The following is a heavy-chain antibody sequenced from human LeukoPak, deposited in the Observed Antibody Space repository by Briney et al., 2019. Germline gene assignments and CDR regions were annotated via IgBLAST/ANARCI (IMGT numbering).Heavy chain of an antibody. CDR2: INHSGST. J-gene: IGHJ5*02. CDR3: ARVDCSGGSCYSRWFDP. Sequence: SETLSLTCTVSGGSISSYYWSWIRQPPGKGLEWIGEINHSGSTNYNPSLKSRVTISVDTSKNQLSLKLSSVTAADTAVYYCARVDCSGGSCYSRWFDPWGQGTLVTVSS. CDR1: GGSISSYY. V-gene: IGHV4-34*01. D-gene: IGHD2-15*01.